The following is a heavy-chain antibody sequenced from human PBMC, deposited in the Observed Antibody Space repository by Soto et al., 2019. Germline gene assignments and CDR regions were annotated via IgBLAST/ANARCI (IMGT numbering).Heavy chain of an antibody. D-gene: IGHD5-18*01. V-gene: IGHV3-74*03. CDR1: GFSISSYW. CDR3: ARVTAMATFLFYGLDV. J-gene: IGHJ6*02. CDR2: INSDGRTA. Sequence: EQLVESGGGLVQPGGSLILSCAASGFSISSYWMNWVRQVPGKGLVWVARINSDGRTATYADSVKGRFTISRDNAQNTLFLQMNSLRAEDTALYYCARVTAMATFLFYGLDVWGQGTTVTVSS.